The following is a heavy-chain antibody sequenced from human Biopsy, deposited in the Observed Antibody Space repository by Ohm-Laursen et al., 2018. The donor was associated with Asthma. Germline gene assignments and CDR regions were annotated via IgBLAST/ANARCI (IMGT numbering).Heavy chain of an antibody. CDR1: GGSVSSPSHY. J-gene: IGHJ4*02. CDR3: ARGDGAFPWVPF. CDR2: YSGNT. D-gene: IGHD3-10*01. V-gene: IGHV4-61*01. Sequence: SETLSLTCSVFGGSVSSPSHYWSWIRQSSGKGLEWIGYYSGNTNYHPSLKNRVTISVDTSKNQFSLHLSSVTAADTATYYCARGDGAFPWVPFWGQGILVTVSS.